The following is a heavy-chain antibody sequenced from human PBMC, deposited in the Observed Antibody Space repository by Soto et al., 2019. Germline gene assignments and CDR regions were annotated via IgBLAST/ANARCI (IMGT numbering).Heavy chain of an antibody. Sequence: QVQLVQSGAEVKKPGSSVKVSCKASGGTFSSYTISWVRQAPGQGLEWMGRIIPILGIANYAQKFQGRVTITADKSTSTAYMELSSLRSEDTAVYYCARDGPLGAAAGTRKGFDPWGQGTLVTVSS. CDR3: ARDGPLGAAAGTRKGFDP. CDR2: IIPILGIA. D-gene: IGHD6-13*01. V-gene: IGHV1-69*08. J-gene: IGHJ5*02. CDR1: GGTFSSYT.